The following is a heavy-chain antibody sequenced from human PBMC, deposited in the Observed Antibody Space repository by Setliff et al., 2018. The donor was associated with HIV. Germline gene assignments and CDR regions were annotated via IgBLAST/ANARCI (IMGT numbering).Heavy chain of an antibody. CDR3: VGSSWPRLYYFDY. Sequence: GSLRLSCTTSGFTFSTSSMNWVRQAPGKGLEWIGSMSHSGSTTYNPSLKSRVTIKVDTFHNQFSLKLSSVTAADTAVYYCVGSSWPRLYYFDYWGQGTLVTVSS. CDR2: MSHSGST. J-gene: IGHJ4*02. CDR1: GFTFSTSS. D-gene: IGHD6-13*01. V-gene: IGHV4-34*08.